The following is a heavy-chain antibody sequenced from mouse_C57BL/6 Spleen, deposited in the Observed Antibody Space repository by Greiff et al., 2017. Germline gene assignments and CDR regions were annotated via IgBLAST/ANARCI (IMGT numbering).Heavy chain of an antibody. Sequence: EVKLVESGGGLVKPGGSLKLSCAASGFTFSSYAMSWVRQTPEKRLEWVATISDGGSYTYYPDNVKGRFTISRDNAKNNLYLQMSHLKSEDTAMYYCARGGVWPYYFDYWGQGTTLTVSS. D-gene: IGHD2-10*02. V-gene: IGHV5-4*03. CDR2: ISDGGSYT. CDR1: GFTFSSYA. CDR3: ARGGVWPYYFDY. J-gene: IGHJ2*01.